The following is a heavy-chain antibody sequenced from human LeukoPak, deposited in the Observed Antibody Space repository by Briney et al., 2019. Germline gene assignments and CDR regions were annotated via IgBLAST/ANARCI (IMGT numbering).Heavy chain of an antibody. CDR2: ISSDGSIK. CDR1: GFTVSSNY. CDR3: VKEYHSRGFGAYFDY. V-gene: IGHV3-30*18. Sequence: WGSLRLSCAASGFTVSSNYMSWVRQAPGKGLEWVAVISSDGSIKVYADSVKGRFTLSRDNSINTVDLQMNSLRAEDTAVYYCVKEYHSRGFGAYFDYWGQGTLVTVSS. D-gene: IGHD3-3*01. J-gene: IGHJ4*02.